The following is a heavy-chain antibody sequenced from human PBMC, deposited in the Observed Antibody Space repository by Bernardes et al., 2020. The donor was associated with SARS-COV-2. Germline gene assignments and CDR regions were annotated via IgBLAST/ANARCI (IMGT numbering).Heavy chain of an antibody. CDR1: GYTLTELS. CDR2: FDPEDGET. Sequence: ASVKVSCKVSGYTLTELSMHWVRQAPGKGLEWMGGFDPEDGETIYAQKFQGRVTMTADTSTDTAYMELSGLRSEDTAVYYCATALAIFGVVTDYYYYYGMDVWGQGTTVTVSS. V-gene: IGHV1-24*01. D-gene: IGHD3-3*02. CDR3: ATALAIFGVVTDYYYYYGMDV. J-gene: IGHJ6*02.